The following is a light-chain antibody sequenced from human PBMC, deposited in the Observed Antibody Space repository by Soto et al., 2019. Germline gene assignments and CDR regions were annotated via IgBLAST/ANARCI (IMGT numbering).Light chain of an antibody. CDR1: QSISNSY. CDR3: QQDYNVPT. V-gene: IGKV3D-7*01. CDR2: AAS. J-gene: IGKJ2*01. Sequence: EIVITQSPATLSLSPGERATLSCRASQSISNSYLSWYQQKPGQPPRLPIYAASTRATGIPARFSGSGSGTDFTLSISSLQPEDFAVYFCQQDYNVPTFGQGNKLEIK.